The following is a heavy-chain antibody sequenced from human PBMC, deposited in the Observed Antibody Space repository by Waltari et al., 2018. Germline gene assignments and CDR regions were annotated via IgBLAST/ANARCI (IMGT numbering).Heavy chain of an antibody. V-gene: IGHV4-34*01. Sequence: QVQLQQWGAGLLKPSETLSLTCAVYGGSFSGYYWSWIRQPPGKGLEWIGEINHSGNTNSTPSLKSRVTISVDTSKNQFSLKLSSVTAADTAVYYCARGLKGRAARRDYFDYWGQGTLVTVSS. D-gene: IGHD6-6*01. CDR2: INHSGNT. J-gene: IGHJ4*02. CDR1: GGSFSGYY. CDR3: ARGLKGRAARRDYFDY.